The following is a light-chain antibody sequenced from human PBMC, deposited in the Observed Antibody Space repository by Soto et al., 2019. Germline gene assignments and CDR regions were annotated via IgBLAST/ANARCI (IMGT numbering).Light chain of an antibody. CDR3: CSYAGSSLYD. J-gene: IGLJ1*01. Sequence: QSVLTQPASVSGSPGQSITISCTGTSSDVGTYNLVSWYQQHPGKAPKLMIYEDSKRPSGVSNRFSGSKSGNTASLTISGLQAEDEADYYCCSYAGSSLYDFATGTQLTVL. V-gene: IGLV2-23*01. CDR2: EDS. CDR1: SSDVGTYNL.